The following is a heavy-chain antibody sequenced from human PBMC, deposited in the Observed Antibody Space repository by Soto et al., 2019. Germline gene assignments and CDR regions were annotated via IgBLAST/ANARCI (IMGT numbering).Heavy chain of an antibody. CDR2: IYYSGST. CDR1: GGSISSGDYY. Sequence: QVQLQESGPGLVKPSQTLSLTCTVSGGSISSGDYYWSWIRQPPGKGLEWIGYIYYSGSTYYNPSLKSRVTISVDTSKNQFSLKLGSVTAADTAVYYCARYEAVTKRMFWFDPWGQGTLVTVSS. V-gene: IGHV4-30-4*01. J-gene: IGHJ5*02. CDR3: ARYEAVTKRMFWFDP. D-gene: IGHD4-4*01.